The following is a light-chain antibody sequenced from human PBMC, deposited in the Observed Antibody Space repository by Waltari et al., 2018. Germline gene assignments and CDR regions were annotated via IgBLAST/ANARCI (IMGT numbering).Light chain of an antibody. CDR3: ASYTKTSTLI. CDR2: NVN. CDR1: RSAVGAYHY. Sequence: QSALTQPASVSGSPGQSIPVSCTGTRSAVGAYHYVSWYQQHPGKAPRLIIYNVNSRPSGVSRRFSGSKSDNTASLTISGLQAEDEADYYCASYTKTSTLIFGGGTRLTVL. V-gene: IGLV2-14*03. J-gene: IGLJ2*01.